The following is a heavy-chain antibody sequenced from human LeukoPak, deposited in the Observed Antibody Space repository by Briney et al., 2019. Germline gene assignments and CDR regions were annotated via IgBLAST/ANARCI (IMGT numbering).Heavy chain of an antibody. CDR2: ISYDGSNK. CDR1: GFTFSSYG. J-gene: IGHJ4*02. Sequence: GGSLRLSCAASGFTFSSYGMHWVRQAPGKGLEWVAVISYDGSNKYYADSVKGRFTISRDNSKNTLYLQMNSLRAEDTAVYYCAKDYIAVAGTLGYWGQGTLVTVSS. V-gene: IGHV3-30*18. CDR3: AKDYIAVAGTLGY. D-gene: IGHD6-19*01.